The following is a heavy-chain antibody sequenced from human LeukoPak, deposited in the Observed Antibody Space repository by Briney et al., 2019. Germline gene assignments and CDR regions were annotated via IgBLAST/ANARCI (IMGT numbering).Heavy chain of an antibody. J-gene: IGHJ4*02. Sequence: GGSLRLSCAASGFTFEHFTMHWVRQAPGKSLEWVSVISWDGAGTYYADSVKGRFIVSRDNTINSLYLQMNSLRIEDTGLYYCSKGGSGIAVVPLHWGQGTLVTVSS. D-gene: IGHD2-2*01. CDR3: SKGGSGIAVVPLH. V-gene: IGHV3-43*01. CDR1: GFTFEHFT. CDR2: ISWDGAGT.